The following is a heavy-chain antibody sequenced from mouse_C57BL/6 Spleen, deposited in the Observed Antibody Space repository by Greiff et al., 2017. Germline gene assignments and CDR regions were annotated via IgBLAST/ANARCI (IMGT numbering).Heavy chain of an antibody. CDR1: GFTFSDYG. J-gene: IGHJ1*03. D-gene: IGHD1-1*01. Sequence: EVKVVESGGGLVQPGGSLKLSCAASGFTFSDYGMAWVRQAPRKGPEWVAFISNLAYSIYYADTVTGRFTISRENAKNTLYLEMSSLRSEDTAMYYCAAGSSPSYWYFDVWGTGTTVTVSS. CDR3: AAGSSPSYWYFDV. CDR2: ISNLAYSI. V-gene: IGHV5-15*01.